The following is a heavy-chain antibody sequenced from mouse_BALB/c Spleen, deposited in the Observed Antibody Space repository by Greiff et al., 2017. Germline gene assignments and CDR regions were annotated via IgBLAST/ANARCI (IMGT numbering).Heavy chain of an antibody. CDR1: YV. V-gene: IGHV1-81*01. D-gene: IGHD1-1*01. J-gene: IGHJ3*01. CDR3: ARNYGSRYWFAY. CDR2: IYPGSGST. Sequence: YVISWVKQRTGQGLEWIGEIYPGSGSTYYNEKFKGKATLTADKSSNTAYMQLSSLTSEDSAVYFCARNYGSRYWFAYWGQGTLVTVSA.